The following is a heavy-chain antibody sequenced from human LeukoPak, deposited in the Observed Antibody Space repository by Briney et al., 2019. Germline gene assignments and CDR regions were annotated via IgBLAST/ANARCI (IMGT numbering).Heavy chain of an antibody. CDR3: ARRGIVPAATAGDAFDI. CDR2: INPNTGGT. V-gene: IGHV1-2*02. J-gene: IGHJ3*02. D-gene: IGHD2-2*01. Sequence: GASVKVSCKASGYTFTGYYIHWVRQAPGQGLEWMGWINPNTGGTNSAQKFQGRVTMTRDTSISTAYMELSRLRSDDTAVYYCARRGIVPAATAGDAFDIWGQGTMVTVSS. CDR1: GYTFTGYY.